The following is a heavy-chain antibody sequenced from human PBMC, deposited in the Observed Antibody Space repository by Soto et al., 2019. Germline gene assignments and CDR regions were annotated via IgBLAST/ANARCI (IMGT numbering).Heavy chain of an antibody. D-gene: IGHD7-27*01. CDR1: GGSISHYS. Sequence: QVQLQESGPGLVKPSETLSLTCTVSGGSISHYSCSWMRQSAGKGLEWIGRVYTGGNSHYNTSLSIPLSISVDKSRTQSSQRVTSVTAADRDLYFCGTETGDNWPDDVYWGQGTEVTVSS. J-gene: IGHJ4*02. CDR2: VYTGGNS. CDR3: GTETGDNWPDDVY. V-gene: IGHV4-4*07.